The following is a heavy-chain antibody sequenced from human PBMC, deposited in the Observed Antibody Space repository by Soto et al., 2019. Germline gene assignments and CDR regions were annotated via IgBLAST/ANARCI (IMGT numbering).Heavy chain of an antibody. D-gene: IGHD4-17*01. CDR1: WFSLSTSGMC. Sequence: SGPTLVNPTQTLTLTCTFSWFSLSTSGMCVSWIRQPPGKALEWLARIDWDDDKYYSTSLKTRLTISKDTSKNQVVLTMTNMDPVDTATYYCARYTVTTSFFDYWGQGTLVTVSS. V-gene: IGHV2-70*11. CDR2: IDWDDDK. J-gene: IGHJ4*02. CDR3: ARYTVTTSFFDY.